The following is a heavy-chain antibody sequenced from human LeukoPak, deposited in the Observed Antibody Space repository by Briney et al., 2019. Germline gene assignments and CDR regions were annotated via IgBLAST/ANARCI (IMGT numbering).Heavy chain of an antibody. CDR3: ARSLVPAARFVVRTYYYGMDV. CDR2: IKQDGSEK. D-gene: IGHD2-2*01. Sequence: PGGSLRLSCAASGFTFSSYWMSWVRQAPGKGLEWVANIKQDGSEKYYVDSVKGRFTISRDNAKNSLYLQMNSLRAEDTAVYYCARSLVPAARFVVRTYYYGMDVWGQGTTVTVSS. V-gene: IGHV3-7*01. CDR1: GFTFSSYW. J-gene: IGHJ6*02.